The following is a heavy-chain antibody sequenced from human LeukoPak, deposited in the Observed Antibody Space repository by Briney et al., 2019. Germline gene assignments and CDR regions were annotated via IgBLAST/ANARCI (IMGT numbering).Heavy chain of an antibody. CDR2: IIPIFGTA. Sequence: ASVKVSCKASGGTFSSYAISWVRQAPGQGLEWMGGIIPIFGTANYAQKFQGRVTITADESTSTVYMELSSLRSEDTAVYYCARRQYDSSGYYYSPLGYWGQGTLVTVSS. D-gene: IGHD3-22*01. CDR3: ARRQYDSSGYYYSPLGY. CDR1: GGTFSSYA. J-gene: IGHJ4*02. V-gene: IGHV1-69*13.